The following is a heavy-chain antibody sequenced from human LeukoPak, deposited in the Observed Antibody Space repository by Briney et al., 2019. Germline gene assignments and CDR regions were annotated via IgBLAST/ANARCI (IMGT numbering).Heavy chain of an antibody. Sequence: SEILSLTCAVYVRSFSGYYWSWIRQPPWKGLEWLGEINHSGSTNYNPSLKSRVTISVDTSKNQFSLKLSSVTAADTAVYYCARGTAIAVAGSFDYWGQGTLVTVSS. V-gene: IGHV4-34*01. CDR1: VRSFSGYY. J-gene: IGHJ4*02. CDR2: INHSGST. CDR3: ARGTAIAVAGSFDY. D-gene: IGHD6-19*01.